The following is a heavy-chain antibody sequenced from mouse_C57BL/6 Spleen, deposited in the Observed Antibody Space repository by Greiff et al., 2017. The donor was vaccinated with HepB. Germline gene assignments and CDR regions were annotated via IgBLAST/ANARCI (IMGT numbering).Heavy chain of an antibody. CDR2: IYPGDGDT. CDR3: ASYDYDWFAY. D-gene: IGHD2-4*01. Sequence: QVHVKQSGAELVKPGASVKISCKASGYAFSSYWMNWVKQRPGKGLEWIGQIYPGDGDTNYNGKFKGKATLTADKSSSTAYMQLSSLTSEDSAVYFCASYDYDWFAYWGQGTLVTVSA. J-gene: IGHJ3*01. CDR1: GYAFSSYW. V-gene: IGHV1-80*01.